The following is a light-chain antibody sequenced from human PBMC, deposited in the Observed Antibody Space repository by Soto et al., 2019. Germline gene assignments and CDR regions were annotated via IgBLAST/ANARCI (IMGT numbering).Light chain of an antibody. CDR2: LNSDGSH. Sequence: QPVLTQSPSASASLGASVKLTCTLSSGHSSYAIAWHQQQPEKGPRYLMKLNSDGSHSKGDGIPDRFSGSSSGAERYLTISSLQSEDEADYYCQTWGTGLPHVVFGGGTKLTV. V-gene: IGLV4-69*01. CDR3: QTWGTGLPHVV. CDR1: SGHSSYA. J-gene: IGLJ2*01.